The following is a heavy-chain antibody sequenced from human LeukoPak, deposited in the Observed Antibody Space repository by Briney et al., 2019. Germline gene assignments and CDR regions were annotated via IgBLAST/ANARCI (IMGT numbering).Heavy chain of an antibody. V-gene: IGHV4-4*07. CDR2: VYDGGRT. Sequence: PSETLSLTCTVSGDSIGTYFWNWIRQSAGEGLEWMGHVYDGGRTNYNPSLKGRVTISVDTSRNLFSLRLSSVTAADTAVYYCARDYIVETGVVGFDMWGQGTMVTVSS. CDR3: ARDYIVETGVVGFDM. D-gene: IGHD2-8*02. CDR1: GDSIGTYF. J-gene: IGHJ3*02.